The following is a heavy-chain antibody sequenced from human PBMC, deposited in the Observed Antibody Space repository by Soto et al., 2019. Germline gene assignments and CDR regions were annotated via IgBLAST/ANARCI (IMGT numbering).Heavy chain of an antibody. CDR3: ARVPYYDFWSGPYGMDV. J-gene: IGHJ6*02. Sequence: GGSLRLSCAASGFTFSSYGMHWVRQAPGKGLEWVAVIWYDGSNKYYADSVKGRFTISRDNSKDTLYLQMNSLRAEDTAVYYCARVPYYDFWSGPYGMDVWGQGTTVTVSS. CDR1: GFTFSSYG. V-gene: IGHV3-33*01. CDR2: IWYDGSNK. D-gene: IGHD3-3*01.